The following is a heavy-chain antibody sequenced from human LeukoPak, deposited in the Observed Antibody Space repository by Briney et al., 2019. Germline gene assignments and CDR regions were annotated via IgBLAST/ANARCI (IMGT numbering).Heavy chain of an antibody. D-gene: IGHD1-26*01. CDR1: GFTLSDYY. J-gene: IGHJ4*02. CDR3: ASAGATTGSFGY. V-gene: IGHV3-72*01. Sequence: GGSLRLSCAVSGFTLSDYYMDWVRQAPGKGLEWVGRMRNKANGYTTEYAASVKGRFSISRDDSKNTLYLQMNSLKTEDTAVYYCASAGATTGSFGYWGQGTLVTVSS. CDR2: MRNKANGYTT.